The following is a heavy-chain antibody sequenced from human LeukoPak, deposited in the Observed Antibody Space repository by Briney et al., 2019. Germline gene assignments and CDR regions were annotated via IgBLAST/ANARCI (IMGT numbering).Heavy chain of an antibody. D-gene: IGHD1-26*01. CDR2: ISGSGGST. V-gene: IGHV3-23*01. CDR1: GFTFSSYA. Sequence: GGSLRLSCAASGFTFSSYAMSWVRQAPRKGLEWVSAISGSGGSTYYADSVKGRFTISRDNSKNTLYLQMNSLRAEDTAVYYCAKDLSGSRDAFDIWGQGTMVTVSS. J-gene: IGHJ3*02. CDR3: AKDLSGSRDAFDI.